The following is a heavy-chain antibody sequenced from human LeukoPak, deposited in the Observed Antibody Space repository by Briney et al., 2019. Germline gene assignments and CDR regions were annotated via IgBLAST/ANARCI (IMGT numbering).Heavy chain of an antibody. CDR3: ARDPYEENWFDP. CDR1: GFTFSDYD. CDR2: ISSSGSTI. J-gene: IGHJ5*02. Sequence: GGSLRLSCAASGFTFSDYDMSWIRQAPGEGLEWVSYISSSGSTIYYADSVKGRFTISRDNAKNSLYLQMNSLRAEDTAVYYCARDPYEENWFDPWGQGTLVTVSS. D-gene: IGHD3-3*01. V-gene: IGHV3-11*01.